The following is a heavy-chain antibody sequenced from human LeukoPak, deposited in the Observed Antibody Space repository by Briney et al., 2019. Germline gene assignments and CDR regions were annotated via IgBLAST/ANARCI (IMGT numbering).Heavy chain of an antibody. D-gene: IGHD6-19*01. CDR1: GFTFSSYW. V-gene: IGHV3-7*01. CDR2: IKQDGSEK. CDR3: ARRSSGWYWGYFQH. J-gene: IGHJ1*01. Sequence: GGSLRLSCAASGFTFSSYWMSRVRQAPGKGLEWVANIKQDGSEKYYVDSVKGRFTISRDNAKNSLYLQMNSLRAEDTAVYYCARRSSGWYWGYFQHWGQGTLVTVSS.